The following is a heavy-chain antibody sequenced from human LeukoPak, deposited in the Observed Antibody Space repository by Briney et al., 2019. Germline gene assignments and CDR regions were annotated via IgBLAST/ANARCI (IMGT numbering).Heavy chain of an antibody. J-gene: IGHJ4*02. D-gene: IGHD3-22*01. CDR2: IYYSGST. V-gene: IGHV4-39*07. CDR3: ASAYYSDSSGYYYKDY. CDR1: GGSISSSSYY. Sequence: SETLSLTCTVSGGSISSSSYYWGWIRQPPGKGLEWIGSIYYSGSTYYNPSLKSRVTISVDTSKNQFSLKLSSVTAADTAVYYCASAYYSDSSGYYYKDYWGQGTLVTVSS.